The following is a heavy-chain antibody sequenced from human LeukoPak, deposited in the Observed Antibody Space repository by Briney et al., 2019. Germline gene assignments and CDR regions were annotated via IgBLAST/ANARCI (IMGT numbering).Heavy chain of an antibody. D-gene: IGHD6-13*01. Sequence: ASVKVSCTPSGYTFTSYGVSWVRQAPGQGLEWMGWISGSNGNTNNAQKVQGRVTMTTDTSTSTAYMELRSLRSDDTAVYYCARYPLSYSSNWHYYFDYWGQGTLLTVSS. V-gene: IGHV1-18*01. CDR1: GYTFTSYG. CDR2: ISGSNGNT. J-gene: IGHJ4*02. CDR3: ARYPLSYSSNWHYYFDY.